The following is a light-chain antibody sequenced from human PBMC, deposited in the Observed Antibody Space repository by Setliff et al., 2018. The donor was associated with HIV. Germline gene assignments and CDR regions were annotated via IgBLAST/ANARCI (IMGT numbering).Light chain of an antibody. CDR1: SSDVGNYNY. V-gene: IGLV2-14*01. J-gene: IGLJ1*01. CDR3: SSYTISSPYV. Sequence: QSALTQPASVSGSPGQSITIPCTATSSDVGNYNYVSWYQQHPGKAPKLLIYEVSNRPSGVSNRFSGSKSGNTASLTISGLQAEDEADYYCSSYTISSPYVFGTGTKVTV. CDR2: EVS.